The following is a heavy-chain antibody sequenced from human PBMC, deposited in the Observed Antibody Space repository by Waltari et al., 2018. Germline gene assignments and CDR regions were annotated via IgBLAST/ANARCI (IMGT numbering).Heavy chain of an antibody. CDR2: ISGSGGST. J-gene: IGHJ4*02. V-gene: IGHV3-23*01. Sequence: EVQLLESGGGLVQPGGSLRLSCAASGFTFSSYAMSWVRQAPGKGLEWVSAISGSGGSTYYADSVKGRFTISRDNSKNTLYLQMNSLRAEDTAVYYCARRGYDFWSGYQYFDYWGQGTLVTVSS. CDR1: GFTFSSYA. CDR3: ARRGYDFWSGYQYFDY. D-gene: IGHD3-3*01.